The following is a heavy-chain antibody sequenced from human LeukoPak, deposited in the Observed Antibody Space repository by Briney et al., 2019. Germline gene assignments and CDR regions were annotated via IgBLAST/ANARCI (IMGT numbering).Heavy chain of an antibody. CDR3: ARGPSRDGYNDY. J-gene: IGHJ4*02. CDR1: GGSFSGYY. D-gene: IGHD5-24*01. CDR2: IYYSGST. V-gene: IGHV4-59*01. Sequence: PSETLSLTCAVYGGSFSGYYWSWIRQPPGKGLEWIGYIYYSGSTNYNPSLKSRVTISVDTSKNQFSLKLSSVTAADTAVYYCARGPSRDGYNDYWGQGTLVTVSS.